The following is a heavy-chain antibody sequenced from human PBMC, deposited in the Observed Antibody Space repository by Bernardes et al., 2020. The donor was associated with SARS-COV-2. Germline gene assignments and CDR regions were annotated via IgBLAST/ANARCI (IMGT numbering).Heavy chain of an antibody. V-gene: IGHV1-18*01. CDR1: GYTFTSYG. D-gene: IGHD2-2*01. CDR2: ISAYNGNT. J-gene: IGHJ3*02. Sequence: VSCKASGYTFTSYGISWVRQAPGQGLEWMGWISAYNGNTNYAQKLQGRVTMTTDTSTSTAYMELRSLRSDDTAVYYCARRMRYCSSTSCYFDAFDIWGQGTMVTVSS. CDR3: ARRMRYCSSTSCYFDAFDI.